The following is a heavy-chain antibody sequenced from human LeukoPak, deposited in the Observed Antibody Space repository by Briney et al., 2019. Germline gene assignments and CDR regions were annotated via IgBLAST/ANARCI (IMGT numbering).Heavy chain of an antibody. CDR3: AKTTVGYSSGRYPGWPADC. D-gene: IGHD6-19*01. CDR2: ICGSGGCT. J-gene: IGHJ4*02. V-gene: IGHV3-23*01. Sequence: GGSLRLSCEASGFIFNTYATYWVRQAPGKGLEWVSGICGSGGCTYYADSVKGRFTISRDNSKNTVYLQMNSLTADDTAVYYCAKTTVGYSSGRYPGWPADCWGQGALVTVSS. CDR1: GFIFNTYA.